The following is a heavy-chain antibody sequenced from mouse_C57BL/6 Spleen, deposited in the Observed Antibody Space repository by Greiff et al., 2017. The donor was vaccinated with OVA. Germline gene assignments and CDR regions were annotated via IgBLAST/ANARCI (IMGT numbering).Heavy chain of an antibody. D-gene: IGHD1-1*01. CDR2: IDPETGGT. CDR1: GYTFTDYE. J-gene: IGHJ2*01. V-gene: IGHV1-15*01. Sequence: QVQLKQSGAELVRPGASVTLSCKASGYTFTDYEMHWVKQTPVHGLEWIGAIDPETGGTAYNQKFKGKAILTADKSSSTAYMELRSLTSEDSAVYYCTSPITTVVATDFDYWGQGTTLTVSS. CDR3: TSPITTVVATDFDY.